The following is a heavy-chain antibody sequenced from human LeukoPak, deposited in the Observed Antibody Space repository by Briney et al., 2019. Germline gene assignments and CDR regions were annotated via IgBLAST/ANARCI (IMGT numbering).Heavy chain of an antibody. V-gene: IGHV3-23*01. D-gene: IGHD4-17*01. CDR2: ISGSAGST. CDR3: AKESTVTPGNVNWFDT. Sequence: SGGSLRLSCATSGFTFSIYAMTWVRQAPGKGLEWVSTISGSAGSTYYADSVKGRFTISRDNSKNTLYLQMNRLRAEDTAVYYCAKESTVTPGNVNWFDTWGQGTLVTVSS. CDR1: GFTFSIYA. J-gene: IGHJ5*02.